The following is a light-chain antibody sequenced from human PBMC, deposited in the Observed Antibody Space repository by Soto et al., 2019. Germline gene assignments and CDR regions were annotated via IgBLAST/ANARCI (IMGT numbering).Light chain of an antibody. V-gene: IGKV3-20*01. CDR1: QSVSSSY. Sequence: EIVLTQSPGTLSLSPGERATLSCRASQSVSSSYLAWYQQKPGQAPRLLIYGASSRATGIPDRFSGSGSGTDFTLTISRLEPEDFAMYSCQQYGNSLFTFGPGTKVDIK. CDR3: QQYGNSLFT. CDR2: GAS. J-gene: IGKJ3*01.